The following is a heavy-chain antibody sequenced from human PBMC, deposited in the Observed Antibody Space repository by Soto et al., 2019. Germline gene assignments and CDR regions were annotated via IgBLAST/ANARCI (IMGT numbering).Heavy chain of an antibody. CDR3: AREDYSNYGGMDV. V-gene: IGHV3-30-3*01. J-gene: IGHJ6*02. CDR1: GFTFSSYA. D-gene: IGHD4-4*01. Sequence: PGGSLRLSCAASGFTFSSYAMHWVRQAPGRGLEWVAVISYDGSNKYYADSVKGRFTISRDNSKNTLYLQMNSLRAEDTAVYYCAREDYSNYGGMDVWGQGTTVTVSS. CDR2: ISYDGSNK.